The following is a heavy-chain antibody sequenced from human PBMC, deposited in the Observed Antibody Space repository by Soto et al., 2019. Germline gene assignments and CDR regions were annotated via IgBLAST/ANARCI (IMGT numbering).Heavy chain of an antibody. CDR3: ARTPRTTVVTPGAYFDC. D-gene: IGHD4-17*01. Sequence: ASVKVSCKASGYTFTSYYMHWVRQAPGQGLEWMGIINPSGGSTSYAQKFQGRVTMTRDTSTSTVYMELSSLRSEDTAVYYCARTPRTTVVTPGAYFDCWGQGTLVTVSS. V-gene: IGHV1-46*01. J-gene: IGHJ4*02. CDR2: INPSGGST. CDR1: GYTFTSYY.